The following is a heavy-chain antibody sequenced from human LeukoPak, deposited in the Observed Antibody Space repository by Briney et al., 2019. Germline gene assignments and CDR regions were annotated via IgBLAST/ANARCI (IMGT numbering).Heavy chain of an antibody. Sequence: PSETLSLTCAVYGGSFSGYYWSWIRQPPGKGLEWIGEINHSGSTNYNPSLKSRVTISVDTSKNQIALELTSVTAADTAVYYCAKEIVGAPTPGAYWGQGILVTVSS. V-gene: IGHV4-34*01. D-gene: IGHD1-26*01. CDR1: GGSFSGYY. J-gene: IGHJ4*02. CDR2: INHSGST. CDR3: AKEIVGAPTPGAY.